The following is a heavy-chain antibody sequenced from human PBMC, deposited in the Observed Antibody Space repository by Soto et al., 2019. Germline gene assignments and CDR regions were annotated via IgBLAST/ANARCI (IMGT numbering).Heavy chain of an antibody. CDR2: MNPNSGNT. CDR1: GGAFRIFA. J-gene: IGHJ6*02. CDR3: ARGGFIDSRGDDYGMDV. D-gene: IGHD3-22*01. Sequence: ASVKVACKASGGAFRIFAINWVRQATGQGLEWMGWMNPNSGNTGYAQKFQGRVTMTMNTSISTAYMELSSLRSEDTAVYYCARGGFIDSRGDDYGMDVWGQGTTVTVSS. V-gene: IGHV1-8*02.